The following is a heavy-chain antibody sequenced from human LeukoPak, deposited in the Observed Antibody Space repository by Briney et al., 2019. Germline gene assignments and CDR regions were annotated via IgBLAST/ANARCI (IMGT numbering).Heavy chain of an antibody. CDR2: ISSSGSTI. J-gene: IGHJ6*02. V-gene: IGHV3-48*03. Sequence: PGGPLRLSCAACGFTFSSYEMNWVRQATGKGVEGVSYISSSGSTIYYADSVKGRFTISRDNAKNSLYLQMNSLRAEDTAVYYCASESITMVRGVIHYYGMDVWGQGTTVTLSS. CDR3: ASESITMVRGVIHYYGMDV. D-gene: IGHD3-10*01. CDR1: GFTFSSYE.